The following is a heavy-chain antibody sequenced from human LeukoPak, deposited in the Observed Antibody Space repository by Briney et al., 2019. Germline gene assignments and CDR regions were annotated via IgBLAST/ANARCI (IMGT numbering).Heavy chain of an antibody. Sequence: SETLSLTCTVSGGSISSYHWSWIRQPPGKGLEWIGYIYYSGSTNYNPSLKSRVTISVDTSKNQFSLKLSSVTAADTAVYYCARQEYSSGWYAGDNWFDPWGQGTLVTVSS. V-gene: IGHV4-59*08. J-gene: IGHJ5*02. CDR1: GGSISSYH. CDR3: ARQEYSSGWYAGDNWFDP. D-gene: IGHD6-19*01. CDR2: IYYSGST.